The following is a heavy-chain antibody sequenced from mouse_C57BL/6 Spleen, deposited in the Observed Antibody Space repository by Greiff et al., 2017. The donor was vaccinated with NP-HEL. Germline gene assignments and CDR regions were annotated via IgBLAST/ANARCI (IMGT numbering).Heavy chain of an antibody. D-gene: IGHD5-1*01. J-gene: IGHJ1*03. CDR3: ARSTPHWYFDV. CDR1: GCTLACWG. Sequence: EVKLVESGGFFVKPGGSLKIYCAACGCTLACWGGQLVGEAPGKCLEWVAYILSGSGTIYYADTVKGRFTISRDNAKNTLFLQMTSLRSEDTAMYYCARSTPHWYFDVWGKGTPVTVSS. CDR2: ILSGSGTI. V-gene: IGHV5-17*01.